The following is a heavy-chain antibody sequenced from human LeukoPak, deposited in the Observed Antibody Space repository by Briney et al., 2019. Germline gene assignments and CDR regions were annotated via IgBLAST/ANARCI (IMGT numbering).Heavy chain of an antibody. CDR2: IYSGGST. Sequence: GGSLRLSCAASEFSVGSNYMTWVRQAPGKGLEWVSLIYSGGSTYYADSVKGRFTISGDNSKNTLYLQMNSLNSDDTAVYYCARDAVDYGVSGGAFDIWGQGTRVTVSS. V-gene: IGHV3-66*01. CDR3: ARDAVDYGVSGGAFDI. CDR1: EFSVGSNY. D-gene: IGHD4-17*01. J-gene: IGHJ3*02.